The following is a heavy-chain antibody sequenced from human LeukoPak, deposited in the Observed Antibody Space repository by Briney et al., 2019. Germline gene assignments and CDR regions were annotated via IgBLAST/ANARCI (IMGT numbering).Heavy chain of an antibody. D-gene: IGHD6-13*01. J-gene: IGHJ4*02. Sequence: PGGSLRLSCAASGFTFSSYGMHWVRQAPGKGLEWVAVIWYDGSNKYYADSVKGRFTISRDNSKNTLYLQMNSLRAEDTAVYYCARDGQQLVFSAFDYWGQGTLVTVSS. CDR1: GFTFSSYG. CDR2: IWYDGSNK. V-gene: IGHV3-33*01. CDR3: ARDGQQLVFSAFDY.